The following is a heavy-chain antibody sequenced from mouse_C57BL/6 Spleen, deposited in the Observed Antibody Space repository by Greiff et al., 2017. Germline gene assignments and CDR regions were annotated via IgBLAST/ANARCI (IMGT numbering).Heavy chain of an antibody. Sequence: EVQVVESGGGLVKPGGSLKLSCAASGFTFSSYAMSWVRQTPEKRLEWVATVSDGGSYTNYPDKVKGRFTLSRDNAKNTLYLQMSHLKSEDTAMYYYAREYYGSSYDYFDYWGQGTTLTVSS. D-gene: IGHD1-1*01. CDR1: GFTFSSYA. CDR3: AREYYGSSYDYFDY. CDR2: VSDGGSYT. V-gene: IGHV5-4*01. J-gene: IGHJ2*01.